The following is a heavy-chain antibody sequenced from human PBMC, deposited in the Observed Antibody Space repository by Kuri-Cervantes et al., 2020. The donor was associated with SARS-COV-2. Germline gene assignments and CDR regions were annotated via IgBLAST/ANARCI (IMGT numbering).Heavy chain of an antibody. J-gene: IGHJ4*02. V-gene: IGHV3-30*02. D-gene: IGHD1-1*01. CDR1: GFTFSSYG. CDR2: IRYDGSNK. Sequence: GESLKISCAASGFTFSSYGMHWVRQAPGKGLEWVAFIRYDGSNKYYADSVKDRFTISRDNSKNTLYLQMNSLRAEDTAVYYCAKDSLLEVKFDYWGQGTLVTVSS. CDR3: AKDSLLEVKFDY.